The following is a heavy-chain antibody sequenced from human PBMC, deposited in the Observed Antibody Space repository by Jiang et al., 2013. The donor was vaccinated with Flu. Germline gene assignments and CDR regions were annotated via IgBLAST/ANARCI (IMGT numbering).Heavy chain of an antibody. D-gene: IGHD5-12*01. CDR3: ARDWLKKAFDF. CDR2: IKLDTGDT. CDR1: GDTFTNSW. J-gene: IGHJ3*01. V-gene: IGHV1-2*02. Sequence: CKAYGDTFTNSWLHWVRQAPGQGLEWMGWIKLDTGDTDSSERFRGGVTMTRDTSIKTIYIELRGLRSDDTAVYYCARDWLKKAFDFWGQGTMVSVSS.